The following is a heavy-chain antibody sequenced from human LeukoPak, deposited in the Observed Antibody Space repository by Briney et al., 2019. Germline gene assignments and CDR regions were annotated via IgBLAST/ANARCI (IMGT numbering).Heavy chain of an antibody. V-gene: IGHV3-64D*09. Sequence: GGSLRLSCSASGFTFSNYAMHWVRQAPGRGLEYVSAIGSNGGRTYYADSVKDRFTISRDNSKNTLYLQMSSLRAEDTAVYYCVNPDYWGQGTLVTVSS. J-gene: IGHJ4*02. CDR2: IGSNGGRT. CDR1: GFTFSNYA. CDR3: VNPDY.